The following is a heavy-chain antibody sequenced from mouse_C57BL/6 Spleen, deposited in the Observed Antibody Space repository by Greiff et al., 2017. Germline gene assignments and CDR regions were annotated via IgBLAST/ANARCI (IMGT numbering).Heavy chain of an antibody. CDR2: IYPGDGDT. J-gene: IGHJ3*01. D-gene: IGHD2-4*01. V-gene: IGHV1-82*01. CDR1: GYAFSSSW. Sequence: VQLQQSGPELVKPGASVKISCKASGYAFSSSWMNWVKQRPGKGLEWIGRIYPGDGDTNYNGKFKGKATLTADKSSSTAYMQLSGLTSEDSAVYFCARGDYDTYWGQGTLVTVSA. CDR3: ARGDYDTY.